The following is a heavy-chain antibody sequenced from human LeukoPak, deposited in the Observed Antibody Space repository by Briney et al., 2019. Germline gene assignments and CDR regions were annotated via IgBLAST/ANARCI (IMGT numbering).Heavy chain of an antibody. Sequence: PGGSLRLSCAAYGFTFSSYAMSWVRQAQGQGLEWVSAISGNGAGTYYADSVKGRFTVSRDNSKNTLYLQMSSLRAEDSAVYYCAKRSVSCGWYFQHWGQGTLVTVSS. CDR1: GFTFSSYA. CDR2: ISGNGAGT. J-gene: IGHJ1*01. V-gene: IGHV3-23*01. D-gene: IGHD6-19*01. CDR3: AKRSVSCGWYFQH.